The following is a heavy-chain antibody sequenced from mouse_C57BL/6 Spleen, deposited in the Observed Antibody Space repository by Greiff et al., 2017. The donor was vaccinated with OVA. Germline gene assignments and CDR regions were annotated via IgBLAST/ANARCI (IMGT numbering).Heavy chain of an antibody. CDR1: GFTFSSYA. D-gene: IGHD2-5*01. V-gene: IGHV5-9-1*02. J-gene: IGHJ3*01. Sequence: EVKLVESGEGLVKPGGSLKLSCAASGFTFSSYAMSWVRQTPEKRLEWVAYISSGGDYIYYADTVKGRFTISRDNARNTLYLQMSSLKSEDTAMYYCTRDHYSNAWFAYWGQGTLVTVSA. CDR2: ISSGGDYI. CDR3: TRDHYSNAWFAY.